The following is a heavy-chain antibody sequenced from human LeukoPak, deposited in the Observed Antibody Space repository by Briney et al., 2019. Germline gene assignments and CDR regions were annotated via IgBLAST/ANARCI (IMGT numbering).Heavy chain of an antibody. V-gene: IGHV3-23*01. CDR1: GITLSNYG. D-gene: IGHD3-22*01. CDR3: AKRGVVIRVILVGFHKEAYYFDS. Sequence: GGSLRLSCAVSGITLSNYGMSWVRQAPGKGLEWVAGISGSGGGTYYADSVKGQFTISRDNPKNTLYLQMNSLRTEDTAVYFCAKRGVVIRVILVGFHKEAYYFDSWGQGALVTVSS. CDR2: ISGSGGGT. J-gene: IGHJ4*02.